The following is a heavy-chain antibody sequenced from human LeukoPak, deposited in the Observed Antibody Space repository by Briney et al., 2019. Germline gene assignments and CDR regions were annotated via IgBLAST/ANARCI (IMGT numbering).Heavy chain of an antibody. V-gene: IGHV4-34*01. Sequence: SETLSLTCAVYGGSFSGYYWSWIRQPPGKGLEWIGEINHSGSTNYNPSLESRVTISVDTSKNQFSLKLSSVTAADTAVYYCARRRVVVAAKYFDYWGQGTLVTVSS. J-gene: IGHJ4*02. CDR3: ARRRVVVAAKYFDY. CDR2: INHSGST. D-gene: IGHD2-15*01. CDR1: GGSFSGYY.